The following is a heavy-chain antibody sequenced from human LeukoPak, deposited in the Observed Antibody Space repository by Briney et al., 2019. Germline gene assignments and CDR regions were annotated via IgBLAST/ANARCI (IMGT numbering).Heavy chain of an antibody. J-gene: IGHJ5*02. CDR2: IYYRGST. Sequence: SETLSLTCAVYGGSFSGYYWSWIRQSPGKGLEWIGYIYYRGSTNYNPSLKSRVTISVDTSKNQFSLKVSSVTAADAAVYYCARGDGDYESWFDPWGQGTLVTVSS. CDR3: ARGDGDYESWFDP. V-gene: IGHV4-59*01. CDR1: GGSFSGYY. D-gene: IGHD4-17*01.